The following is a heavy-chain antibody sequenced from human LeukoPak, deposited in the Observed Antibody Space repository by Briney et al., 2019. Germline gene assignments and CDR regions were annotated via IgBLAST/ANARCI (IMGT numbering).Heavy chain of an antibody. Sequence: GASVKVSCKASGYTFTGYYMHWVRQAPGQGLEWMVWINPNSGGTNYAQKFQGRVTMTRDTSISTAYMELSRLRSDDTAVYYCARTRTGYSSSWQRNWFDPWGQGTLVTVSS. CDR1: GYTFTGYY. J-gene: IGHJ5*02. V-gene: IGHV1-2*02. CDR2: INPNSGGT. D-gene: IGHD6-13*01. CDR3: ARTRTGYSSSWQRNWFDP.